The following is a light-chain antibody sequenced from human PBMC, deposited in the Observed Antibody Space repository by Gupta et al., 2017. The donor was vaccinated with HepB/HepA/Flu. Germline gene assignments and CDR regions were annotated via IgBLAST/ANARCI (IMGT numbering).Light chain of an antibody. V-gene: IGKV3-20*01. Sequence: EFVLTQSPGTLSLSPGQRATLSCRASQGVGSNYLAWYQQKPGQAPSLLIYDTSKKATGVPDRFSGSGSGADFTLAISRLEPEDVAVYYCLHYGSSPTFGQGTKVEIK. CDR1: QGVGSNY. J-gene: IGKJ1*01. CDR3: LHYGSSPT. CDR2: DTS.